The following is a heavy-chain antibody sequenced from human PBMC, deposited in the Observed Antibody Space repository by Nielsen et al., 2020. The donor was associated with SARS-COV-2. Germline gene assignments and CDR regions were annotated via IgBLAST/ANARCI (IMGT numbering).Heavy chain of an antibody. CDR3: AKDPASGQLWSSHFDY. CDR2: ISWNSGSI. V-gene: IGHV3-9*01. J-gene: IGHJ4*02. D-gene: IGHD5-18*01. CDR1: GFTFDDYA. Sequence: GGSLRLSCAASGFTFDDYAMHWVRQAPGKGLEWVSGISWNSGSIGYADSVKGRFTISRDNAKNSLYLQMNSLRAEDTALYYCAKDPASGQLWSSHFDYWGQGTLVTVSS.